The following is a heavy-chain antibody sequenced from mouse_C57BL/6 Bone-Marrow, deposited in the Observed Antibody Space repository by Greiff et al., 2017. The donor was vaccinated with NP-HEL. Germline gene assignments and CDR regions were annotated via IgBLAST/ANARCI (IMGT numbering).Heavy chain of an antibody. Sequence: VQLQQPGAELVRPGSSVKLSCKASGYTFTSYWMHWVKQRPIQGLEWIGNIDPSDSETHYNQKFKDKATLTVAKSSSTAYMQLSSLASEDSAVYYCATADWGFAYWGQGTLVTVSA. CDR2: IDPSDSET. CDR3: ATADWGFAY. J-gene: IGHJ3*01. CDR1: GYTFTSYW. V-gene: IGHV1-52*01.